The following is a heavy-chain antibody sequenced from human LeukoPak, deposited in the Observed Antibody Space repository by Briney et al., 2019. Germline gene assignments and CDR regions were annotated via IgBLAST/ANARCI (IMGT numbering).Heavy chain of an antibody. Sequence: SVTVSCKASGGTFSSYAISWVRQAPGQGLEWIGRIIPIFGTANYAQKFQGRVTITADKSTSTAYMELSSLRSEDTAVYYCARGGYCSGGSCYKPFDYRGQGTLVTVSS. D-gene: IGHD2-15*01. CDR1: GGTFSSYA. V-gene: IGHV1-69*06. CDR2: IIPIFGTA. CDR3: ARGGYCSGGSCYKPFDY. J-gene: IGHJ4*02.